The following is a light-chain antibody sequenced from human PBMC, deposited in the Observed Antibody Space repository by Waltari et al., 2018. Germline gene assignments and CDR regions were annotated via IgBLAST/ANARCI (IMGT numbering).Light chain of an antibody. J-gene: IGKJ2*01. V-gene: IGKV2-30*02. CDR1: QSLVHSDGNTH. Sequence: DVVMTQSPLSLPVTLGQAASISCKSSQSLVHSDGNTHLNWFQQRPGQSPRRLIYRVFNRASGVPDRFSGSGSGTDFTLKISRVEAEDVGVYYCMQGTHWPYTFGQGTKLDIK. CDR3: MQGTHWPYT. CDR2: RVF.